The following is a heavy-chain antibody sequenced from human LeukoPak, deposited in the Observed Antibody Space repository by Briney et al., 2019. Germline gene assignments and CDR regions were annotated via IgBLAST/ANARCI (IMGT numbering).Heavy chain of an antibody. D-gene: IGHD3-10*01. Sequence: GGSLRLSCAASGFTLSSYGMSWVRQAPGEGLEWVSGISGSGGGTNYAASVKGRFTISRDNSKNTLYLQMSSLRAEDTAVYYCAEAEGYGSGSYLTWFDPWGQGTLVTVSS. J-gene: IGHJ5*02. CDR2: ISGSGGGT. CDR3: AEAEGYGSGSYLTWFDP. V-gene: IGHV3-23*01. CDR1: GFTLSSYG.